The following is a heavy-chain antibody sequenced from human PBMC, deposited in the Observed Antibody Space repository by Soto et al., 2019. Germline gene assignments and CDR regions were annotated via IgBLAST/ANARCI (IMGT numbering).Heavy chain of an antibody. J-gene: IGHJ4*02. CDR1: GGSISSGGYS. D-gene: IGHD3-22*01. Sequence: PSETLSLTCAGSGGSISSGGYSWSWIRQPPGKGLEWIGYINHSGSTYYNPSLKSRVTISVDRSKNQFSLKLSSVTAADTAVYYCARGPPNSIWGQGTLVTVSS. CDR2: INHSGST. V-gene: IGHV4-30-2*01. CDR3: ARGPPNSI.